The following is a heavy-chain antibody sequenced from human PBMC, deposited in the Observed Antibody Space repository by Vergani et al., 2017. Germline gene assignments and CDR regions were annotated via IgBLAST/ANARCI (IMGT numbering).Heavy chain of an antibody. CDR3: ASDLGARSSSNHSPPTNWFDP. D-gene: IGHD6-6*01. V-gene: IGHV1-46*03. Sequence: QVQLVQSGAEVKKPGASVKVSCKASGYTFTSYYMHWVRQAPGQGLEWMGIINPSGGSTSYAQKFQGRVTMTRDTSTSTVYMELSSLRSEDTAVYYCASDLGARSSSNHSPPTNWFDPWGQGTLVTVSS. CDR2: INPSGGST. CDR1: GYTFTSYY. J-gene: IGHJ5*02.